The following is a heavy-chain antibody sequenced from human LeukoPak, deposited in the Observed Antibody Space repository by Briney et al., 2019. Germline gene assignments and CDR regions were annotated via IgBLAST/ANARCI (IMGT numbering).Heavy chain of an antibody. Sequence: PSGTLSLTCAVYVGSFSGYYWSWIRQPPGKGLEWIGEINHSGSTNYNPSLKSRVTISVDTSKNQFSLKLSSVTAADTAVYYCARGLRISWAFDYWGQGTLVTVSS. CDR1: VGSFSGYY. CDR2: INHSGST. D-gene: IGHD3-3*01. CDR3: ARGLRISWAFDY. V-gene: IGHV4-34*01. J-gene: IGHJ4*02.